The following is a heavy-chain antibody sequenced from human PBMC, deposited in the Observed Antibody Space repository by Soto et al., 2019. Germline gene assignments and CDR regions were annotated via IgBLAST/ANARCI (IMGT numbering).Heavy chain of an antibody. CDR3: ARDRGYYVSAGYLGCALDV. CDR1: GYSFSNYG. J-gene: IGHJ3*01. CDR2: ISTYNGDT. Sequence: QVHLVQSGAEVKKPGASVKVSCKASGYSFSNYGISWVREAPGQGLEWMGWISTYNGDTDYPQKVQGRVTMTTDTSNRTAYLEFRRLSSDYTAVYYCARDRGYYVSAGYLGCALDVWGQVTMVTVSS. V-gene: IGHV1-18*01. D-gene: IGHD3-22*01.